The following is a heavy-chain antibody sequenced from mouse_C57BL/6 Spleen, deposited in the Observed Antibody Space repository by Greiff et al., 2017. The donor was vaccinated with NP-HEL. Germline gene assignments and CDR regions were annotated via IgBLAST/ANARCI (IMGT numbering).Heavy chain of an antibody. CDR3: ARKGGDYGFDY. CDR2: IYPRSGNT. Sequence: VQLQESGAELARPGASVKLSCKASGYTFTSYGISWVKQRTGQGLEWIGEIYPRSGNTYYNEKFKGKATLTADKSSSTAYMELRSLTSEDSAVYFCARKGGDYGFDYWGQGTTLTVSS. J-gene: IGHJ2*01. D-gene: IGHD1-1*01. CDR1: GYTFTSYG. V-gene: IGHV1-81*01.